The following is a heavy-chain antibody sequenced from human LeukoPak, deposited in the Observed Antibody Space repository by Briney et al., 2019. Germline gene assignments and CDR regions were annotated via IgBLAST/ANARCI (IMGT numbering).Heavy chain of an antibody. D-gene: IGHD3-22*01. CDR3: ASQYDSSGYYYFDY. V-gene: IGHV4-39*01. CDR1: GGSISSSSTY. J-gene: IGHJ4*02. CDR2: IYYSGST. Sequence: KASETLSLTCTVSGGSISSSSTYWGWIRQPPGKGLEWIGSIYYSGSTYYSPSLKSRVTISVDTSKNQFSLNLSSVTAADTAVYYCASQYDSSGYYYFDYWGQGTLVTVSS.